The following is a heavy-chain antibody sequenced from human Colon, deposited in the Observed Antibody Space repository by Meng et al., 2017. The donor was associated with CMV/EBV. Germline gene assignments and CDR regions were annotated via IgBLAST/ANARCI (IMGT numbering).Heavy chain of an antibody. CDR1: GFTFSSYE. CDR2: ISSSGSTI. V-gene: IGHV3-48*03. CDR3: AKGQGIIYD. J-gene: IGHJ4*02. Sequence: GESLKISCAASGFTFSSYEMNWVRQAPGKGLEWVSYISSSGSTIYYADSVKGRFTISRDNAKNSVYLQMNSLTDDDMAVYYCAKGQGIIYDWGQGTLVTVSS. D-gene: IGHD2/OR15-2a*01.